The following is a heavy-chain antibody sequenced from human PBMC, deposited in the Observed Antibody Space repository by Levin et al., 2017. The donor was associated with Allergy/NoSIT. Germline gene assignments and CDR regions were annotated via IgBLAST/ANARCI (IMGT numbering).Heavy chain of an antibody. CDR3: ATTSYYYDSSGYYRRIPSWFDP. Sequence: SVKVSCKASGGTFSSYAISWVRQAPGQGLEWMGGIIPIFGTANYAQKFQGRVTITADKSTSTAYMELSSLRSEDTAVYYCATTSYYYDSSGYYRRIPSWFDPWGQGTLVTVSS. J-gene: IGHJ5*02. CDR1: GGTFSSYA. D-gene: IGHD3-22*01. CDR2: IIPIFGTA. V-gene: IGHV1-69*06.